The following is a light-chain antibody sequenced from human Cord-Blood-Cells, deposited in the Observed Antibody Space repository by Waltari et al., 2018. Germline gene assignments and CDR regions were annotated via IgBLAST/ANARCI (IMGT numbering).Light chain of an antibody. J-gene: IGKJ2*03. CDR1: QSVLYSSNNKNY. V-gene: IGKV4-1*01. CDR3: QQYYSTPYS. Sequence: DIVMTQSPDSLAVSLGERATINCKSSQSVLYSSNNKNYLAWYQQKPGQPPKLLIYWASTRESGVTDRFRGSGSGTDFTLTISSLQAEDVAVYYCQQYYSTPYSFGQGTKLEIK. CDR2: WAS.